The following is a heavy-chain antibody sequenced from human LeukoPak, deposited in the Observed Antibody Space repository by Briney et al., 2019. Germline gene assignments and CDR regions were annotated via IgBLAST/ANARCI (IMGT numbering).Heavy chain of an antibody. CDR1: GYTLTELS. Sequence: ASVKVSCKVSGYTLTELSMHWVRQAPGKGLEWMGGFDPEDGETIYAQKFQGRVTMTEDTSTDTAYMELSSLRSEDTAVYYCATGVPGTYYYDSSGYYHVNWGQGTLVTVSS. CDR2: FDPEDGET. D-gene: IGHD3-22*01. CDR3: ATGVPGTYYYDSSGYYHVN. J-gene: IGHJ4*02. V-gene: IGHV1-24*01.